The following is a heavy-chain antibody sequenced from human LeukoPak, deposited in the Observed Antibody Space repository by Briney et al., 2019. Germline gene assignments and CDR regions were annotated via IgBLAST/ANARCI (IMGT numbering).Heavy chain of an antibody. CDR3: ARDPYYYDSSGYLVEDY. D-gene: IGHD3-22*01. CDR1: GGSISSYY. J-gene: IGHJ4*02. V-gene: IGHV4-4*07. CDR2: IYTSGST. Sequence: SETLSLTCTVSGGSISSYYWSWIRQPAGKGLEWIGRIYTSGSTNYNPSLKSRVTMSVDTSKNQFSLKLSSVTAADTAVYYCARDPYYYDSSGYLVEDYWGQGTLVTVSS.